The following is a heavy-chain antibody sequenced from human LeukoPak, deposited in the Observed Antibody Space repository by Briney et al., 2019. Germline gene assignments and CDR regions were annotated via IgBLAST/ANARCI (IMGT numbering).Heavy chain of an antibody. CDR1: GDSVSSNSAA. D-gene: IGHD6-6*01. CDR2: TYFRSKWYN. Sequence: SQTLSLTCAISGDSVSSNSAAWDWIRQSPSRGLEWLGRTYFRSKWYNDDEVSVKSRITINPDTSKNQFSLQLNSVTPEDTAVYYCAREAYSSSGFDYWGQGTLVTVSS. CDR3: AREAYSSSGFDY. V-gene: IGHV6-1*01. J-gene: IGHJ4*02.